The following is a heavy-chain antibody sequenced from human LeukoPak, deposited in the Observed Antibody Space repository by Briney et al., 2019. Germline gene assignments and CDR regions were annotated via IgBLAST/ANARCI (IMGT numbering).Heavy chain of an antibody. CDR3: ARGYCSGGSCYGDY. V-gene: IGHV1-2*02. J-gene: IGHJ4*02. CDR2: INPNSGGT. D-gene: IGHD2-15*01. Sequence: ASVKVSCKASGYTFTGYYMHRVRQAPGQGLEWMGWINPNSGGTNYAQKFQGRVTMTRDTSISTAYMELSRLRSDDTAVYYCARGYCSGGSCYGDYWGQGTLVTVSS. CDR1: GYTFTGYY.